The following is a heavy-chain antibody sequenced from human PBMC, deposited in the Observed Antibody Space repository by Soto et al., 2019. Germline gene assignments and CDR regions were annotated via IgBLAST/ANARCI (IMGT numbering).Heavy chain of an antibody. CDR3: ASGDCSGGSCYSPFGYYYYYGMDV. CDR2: IYYSGST. Sequence: SETLSLTCTVSGGSISSSSYYWGWIRQPPGKGLEWIGSIYYSGSTYYNPSLKSRVTISVDTSKNQFSLKLSSVAAADTAVYYCASGDCSGGSCYSPFGYYYYYGMDVWGQGTTVTVSS. CDR1: GGSISSSSYY. J-gene: IGHJ6*02. D-gene: IGHD2-15*01. V-gene: IGHV4-39*01.